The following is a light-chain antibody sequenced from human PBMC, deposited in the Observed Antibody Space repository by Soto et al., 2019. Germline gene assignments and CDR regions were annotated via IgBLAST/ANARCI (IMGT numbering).Light chain of an antibody. CDR1: QSIHTF. J-gene: IGKJ1*01. CDR3: QQSYSTRRT. V-gene: IGKV1-39*01. Sequence: DIQMTQSPSSLSASVGDRVTVTCRASQSIHTFLNWYQQKPGKAPKLLIYAAFNMQSGVPSRFSGNGSGTDFALTISSLQPEDFATYYCQQSYSTRRTFGQGTKVDI. CDR2: AAF.